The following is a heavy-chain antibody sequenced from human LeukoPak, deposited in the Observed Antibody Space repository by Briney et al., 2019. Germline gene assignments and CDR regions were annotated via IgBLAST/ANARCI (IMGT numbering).Heavy chain of an antibody. V-gene: IGHV5-51*01. CDR3: ARLRSSSWYTVDY. Sequence: GESLKISCKGSGYTFPYYWIAWVRQMPGKGLEWMGIIYPDDSDTRYSPSFQGLVTISADKSITTAYLQWSSLKASDTAMYYCARLRSSSWYTVDYWGQGTLVTVSS. CDR1: GYTFPYYW. D-gene: IGHD6-13*01. CDR2: IYPDDSDT. J-gene: IGHJ4*02.